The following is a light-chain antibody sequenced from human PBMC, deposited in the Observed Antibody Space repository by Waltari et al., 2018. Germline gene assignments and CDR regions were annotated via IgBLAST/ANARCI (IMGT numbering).Light chain of an antibody. CDR2: GAS. J-gene: IGKJ4*01. V-gene: IGKV3-15*01. Sequence: EVVMTQSPAALSVSPGERVTLSCKASQNIDNNLAWYQQKPGQSPRLLIYGASTRATGVPAGFGGGGSGTEFPLPISGLQSEDCAVFSCQQYNRWPPLPFGGGTKVENK. CDR3: QQYNRWPPLP. CDR1: QNIDNN.